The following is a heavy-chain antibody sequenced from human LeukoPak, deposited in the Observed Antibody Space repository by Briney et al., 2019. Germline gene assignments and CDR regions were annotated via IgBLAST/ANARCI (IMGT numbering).Heavy chain of an antibody. V-gene: IGHV1-2*02. CDR2: INPNSGGT. CDR1: GYTFTVYY. CDR3: ARVGTYCSSTSCYGEVFDY. D-gene: IGHD2-2*01. Sequence: GASVKVSCKASGYTFTVYYMHWVRQAPGQGLEWMGWINPNSGGTNYAQKFQGRVTMTRDTSISTAYMELSRLRSDDTAVYYCARVGTYCSSTSCYGEVFDYWGQGTLVTVSS. J-gene: IGHJ4*02.